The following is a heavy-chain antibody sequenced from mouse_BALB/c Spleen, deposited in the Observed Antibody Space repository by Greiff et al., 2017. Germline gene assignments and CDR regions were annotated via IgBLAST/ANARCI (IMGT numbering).Heavy chain of an antibody. V-gene: IGHV5-6-3*01. CDR1: GFTFSSYG. Sequence: EVQGVESGGGLVQPGGSLKLSCAASGFTFSSYGMSWVRQTPDKRLELVATINSNGGSTYYPDSVKGRFTISRDNAKNTLYLQMSSLKSEDTAMYYCARDRYDGDDYWGQGTTLTVSS. CDR2: INSNGGST. D-gene: IGHD2-14*01. J-gene: IGHJ2*01. CDR3: ARDRYDGDDY.